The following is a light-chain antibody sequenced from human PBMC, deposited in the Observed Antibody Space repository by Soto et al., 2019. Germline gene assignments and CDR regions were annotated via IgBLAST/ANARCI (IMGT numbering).Light chain of an antibody. J-gene: IGKJ2*01. CDR3: QQYNSYSLT. Sequence: DIQMTQSPSTLSASVGDRVTITCRASQSISSWLAWYQQKPGKAPKFLIYDASSLESGVPSRFSGSGSGTEFTLTISSLQPDDFATYYCQQYNSYSLTFGQGTKLEIK. CDR1: QSISSW. CDR2: DAS. V-gene: IGKV1-5*01.